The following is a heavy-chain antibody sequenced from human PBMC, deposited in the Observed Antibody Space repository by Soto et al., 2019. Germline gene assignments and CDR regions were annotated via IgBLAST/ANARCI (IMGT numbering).Heavy chain of an antibody. CDR3: ARHAITIFGVVIINWFDP. V-gene: IGHV4-39*01. CDR1: GGSISSSSYY. D-gene: IGHD3-3*01. Sequence: SETLSLTCTVSGGSISSSSYYWGWIRQPPGKGLEWIGSIYYSGSTYYNPSLKSRVTISVDTSKNQFSLKLSSVTAADTAVYYCARHAITIFGVVIINWFDPWGQGALVTVS. J-gene: IGHJ5*02. CDR2: IYYSGST.